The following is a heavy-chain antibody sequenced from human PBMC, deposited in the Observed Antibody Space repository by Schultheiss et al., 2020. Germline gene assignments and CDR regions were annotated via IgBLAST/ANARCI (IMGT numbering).Heavy chain of an antibody. CDR2: IKSKTDGGTT. CDR3: TTDPTGYSGYDSLYYYYMDV. CDR1: GFTFSNAW. D-gene: IGHD5-12*01. J-gene: IGHJ6*03. Sequence: GGSLRLSCAASGFTFSNAWMNWVRQAPGKGLEWVGRIKSKTDGGTTDYAAPVKGRFTISRDDSKNTLYLQMNSLKTEDTAVYYCTTDPTGYSGYDSLYYYYMDVWGKGTTVTVSS. V-gene: IGHV3-15*07.